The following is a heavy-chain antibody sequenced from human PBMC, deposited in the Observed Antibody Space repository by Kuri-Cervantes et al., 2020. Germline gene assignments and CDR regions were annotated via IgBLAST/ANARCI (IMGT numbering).Heavy chain of an antibody. CDR2: VSGDGSST. Sequence: GESLKISCAAAGFTFSSYWMHWVRQAPGKGLVWVSRVSGDGSSTSYADFVNGRFTISRDNSKNTLYLQMNSLRAEDTAVYYCARLPRISISSPPSTLDYWGQGTMVTVSS. J-gene: IGHJ4*02. CDR1: GFTFSSYW. D-gene: IGHD6-6*01. V-gene: IGHV3-74*01. CDR3: ARLPRISISSPPSTLDY.